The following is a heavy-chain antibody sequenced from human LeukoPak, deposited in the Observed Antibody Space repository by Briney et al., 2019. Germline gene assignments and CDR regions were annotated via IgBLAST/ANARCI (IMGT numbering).Heavy chain of an antibody. D-gene: IGHD3-16*02. CDR1: GFTLSSYS. V-gene: IGHV3-48*01. CDR3: ARDYVWGSYRHFDY. CDR2: ISSSSSTI. Sequence: GGSLRLSCAASGFTLSSYSMNWVRQAPGKGLEWVSYISSSSSTIYYADSVKGRFTISRDNAKNSLYLQMNSLRAEDTAVYYCARDYVWGSYRHFDYWGQGTLVTVSS. J-gene: IGHJ4*02.